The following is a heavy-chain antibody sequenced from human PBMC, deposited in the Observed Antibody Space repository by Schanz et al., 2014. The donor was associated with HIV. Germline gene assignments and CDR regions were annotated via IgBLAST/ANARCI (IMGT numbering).Heavy chain of an antibody. J-gene: IGHJ1*01. CDR1: GFTLSNSA. CDR2: ISFDGSNK. Sequence: VQLVESGGGLVKPGGSLRLSCAASGFTLSNSAMHWVRQAPGKGLEWVAIISFDGSNKYYADSVKGRFTISRDNSKNRLYLQMNSLRAEDTAIYYCAKVFTVITYVAEYFHHWGQGTLVSVST. V-gene: IGHV3-30-3*01. D-gene: IGHD3-16*01. CDR3: AKVFTVITYVAEYFHH.